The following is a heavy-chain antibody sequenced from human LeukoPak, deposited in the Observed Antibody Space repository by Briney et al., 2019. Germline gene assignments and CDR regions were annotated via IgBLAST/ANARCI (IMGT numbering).Heavy chain of an antibody. V-gene: IGHV3-7*03. CDR3: ARGTRDYGDFFDY. J-gene: IGHJ4*02. D-gene: IGHD4-17*01. Sequence: PGGFLRLSCAASGFTFSSYWMSWVRQAPGKGLEWVANIKQDGSEKYYVDSVKGRFTISRDNAKNSLYLQMNSLRAEDTAVYYCARGTRDYGDFFDYGGQGTLVTVSS. CDR2: IKQDGSEK. CDR1: GFTFSSYW.